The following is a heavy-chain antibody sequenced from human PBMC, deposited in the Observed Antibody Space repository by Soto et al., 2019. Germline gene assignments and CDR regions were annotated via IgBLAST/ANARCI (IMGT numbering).Heavy chain of an antibody. Sequence: SETLSLTCAVSGGSISSGGYSWSWIRQPPGKGLEWIGYIYHSGSTYYNPSLKSRVTISVDRSKNQFSLKLSSVTAADTAVYYCARGPVLAAQHWGQGTLVTVSS. CDR3: ARGPVLAAQH. J-gene: IGHJ4*02. CDR1: GGSISSGGYS. D-gene: IGHD2-15*01. CDR2: IYHSGST. V-gene: IGHV4-30-2*01.